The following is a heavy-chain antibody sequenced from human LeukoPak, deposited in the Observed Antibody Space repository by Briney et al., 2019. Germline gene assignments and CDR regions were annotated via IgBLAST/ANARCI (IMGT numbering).Heavy chain of an antibody. CDR3: ARDSSGWYTSVEDY. Sequence: PGGSLRLSCVGSGATFINYTMNWVRQAPGKGLEWISSISSSSTKIYYADSVKGRFTTARDNAKKSLYLQMNSLRAEDTAVYYCARDSSGWYTSVEDYWGQGTLVTVSS. J-gene: IGHJ4*02. CDR2: ISSSSTKI. CDR1: GATFINYT. V-gene: IGHV3-21*01. D-gene: IGHD6-19*01.